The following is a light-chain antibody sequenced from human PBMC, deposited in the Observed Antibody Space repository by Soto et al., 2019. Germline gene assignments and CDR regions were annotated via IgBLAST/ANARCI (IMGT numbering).Light chain of an antibody. CDR3: SSYSSSSTQYV. Sequence: QSALTQPASVSGSPGHSGTISCTGTSSDVGGYKFVSWYQQHPNKAPKHMIFEVSNRPSGDSNRFSGSKSGNTASLTISGLQAEDEADHYCSSYSSSSTQYVFGTGTKLTVL. CDR2: EVS. J-gene: IGLJ1*01. V-gene: IGLV2-14*01. CDR1: SSDVGGYKF.